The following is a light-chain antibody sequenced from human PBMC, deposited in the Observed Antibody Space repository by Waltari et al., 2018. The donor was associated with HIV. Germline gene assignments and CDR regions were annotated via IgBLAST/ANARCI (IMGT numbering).Light chain of an antibody. CDR2: DVS. CDR3: CSYAGSYVV. CDR1: SSDGGGYHY. Sequence: QSALTQPRSVSGSPGQSVTISCTGTSSDGGGYHYVSWYQQHPGKAPKLMIYDVSKRPSGVPDRFSGSKSGNTASLTISGLQAEDEADYYCCSYAGSYVVFGGGTKLTVL. J-gene: IGLJ2*01. V-gene: IGLV2-11*01.